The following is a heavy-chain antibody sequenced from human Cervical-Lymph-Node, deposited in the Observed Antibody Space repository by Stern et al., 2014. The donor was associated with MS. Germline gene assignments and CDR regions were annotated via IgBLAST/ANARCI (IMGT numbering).Heavy chain of an antibody. J-gene: IGHJ6*02. CDR2: IIPIFGTA. V-gene: IGHV1-69*01. Sequence: QVQLVESGAEVKKPGSSVKVSCKASGGTFSSYAIRWVRQAPGHGLEWMGGIIPIFGTANYAQKYQGRVTITADESTSTAYMELSSLRSEDTAVYYCARGELKEGLVRGMDVWGQGTTVTVSS. CDR1: GGTFSSYA. CDR3: ARGELKEGLVRGMDV. D-gene: IGHD1-26*01.